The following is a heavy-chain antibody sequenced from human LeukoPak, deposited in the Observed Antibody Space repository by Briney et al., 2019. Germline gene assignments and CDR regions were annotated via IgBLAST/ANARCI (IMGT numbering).Heavy chain of an antibody. CDR3: ARARTDEWFGELYPAYYFDY. Sequence: PGGSLRLSCAASGFTFSSYDMHWVRQATGKGLEWVSAIGTAGDTYYPGSVKGRFTISRENAKNSLYLQMNSLRAGDTAAYYCARARTDEWFGELYPAYYFDYWGQGTLVTVSS. J-gene: IGHJ4*02. CDR2: IGTAGDT. CDR1: GFTFSSYD. D-gene: IGHD3-10*01. V-gene: IGHV3-13*01.